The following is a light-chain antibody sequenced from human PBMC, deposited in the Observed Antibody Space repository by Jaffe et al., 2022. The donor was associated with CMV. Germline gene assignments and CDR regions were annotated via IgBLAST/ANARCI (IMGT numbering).Light chain of an antibody. CDR2: HDI. Sequence: SYELTQPPSVSVSPGQTASITCSGDKLGDKSACWYQQKAGQSPLLVIYHDIRRPSGIPERFSGSTSGNTATLTISGTQAMDEADYYCQAWHSSAENVVFGGGTKLTVL. J-gene: IGLJ2*01. CDR3: QAWHSSAENVV. V-gene: IGLV3-1*01. CDR1: KLGDKS.